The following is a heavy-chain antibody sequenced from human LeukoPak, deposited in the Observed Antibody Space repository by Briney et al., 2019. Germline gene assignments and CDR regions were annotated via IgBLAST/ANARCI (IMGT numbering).Heavy chain of an antibody. CDR2: INHSGST. CDR1: GGSFSGYY. CDR3: ARFGVEAAAGTIEAFDI. D-gene: IGHD6-13*01. V-gene: IGHV4-34*09. J-gene: IGHJ3*02. Sequence: PSETLSLTCAVYGGSFSGYYWSWIRQPPGKGLEWIGEINHSGSTNYNPSLKSRVTISVDTSKNQFSLKLSSVTAADTAVYYCARFGVEAAAGTIEAFDIWGQGTMVTVSS.